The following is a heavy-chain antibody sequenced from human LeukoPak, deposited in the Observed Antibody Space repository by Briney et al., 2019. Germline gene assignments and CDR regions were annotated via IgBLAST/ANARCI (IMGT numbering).Heavy chain of an antibody. Sequence: PGGSLRLSCAASGFTFSSYAMSWIRQAPGKGLEWVSAISGSGGSTYYADSVKGRFTISRDNSKNTLYLQMNSLRAEDTAVYYCAKRGYSYGQFDYWGQGTLVTVSS. D-gene: IGHD5-18*01. CDR3: AKRGYSYGQFDY. CDR2: ISGSGGST. V-gene: IGHV3-23*01. J-gene: IGHJ4*02. CDR1: GFTFSSYA.